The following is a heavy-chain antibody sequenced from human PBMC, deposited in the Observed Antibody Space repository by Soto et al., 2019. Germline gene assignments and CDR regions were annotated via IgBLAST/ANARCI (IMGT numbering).Heavy chain of an antibody. D-gene: IGHD6-19*01. Sequence: LRLSCAASGFTFSNYAMNWVRQAPGKGLEWVSVISGSGGSTYYADSVKGRFTISRDNSKNTLYLQMNSLRAEDTAVYYCARRSSGWYFDFCGQGTLVTVSS. V-gene: IGHV3-23*01. J-gene: IGHJ4*02. CDR3: ARRSSGWYFDF. CDR2: ISGSGGST. CDR1: GFTFSNYA.